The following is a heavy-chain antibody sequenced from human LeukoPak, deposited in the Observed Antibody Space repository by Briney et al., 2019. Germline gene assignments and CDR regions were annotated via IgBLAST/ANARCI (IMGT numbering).Heavy chain of an antibody. CDR2: IKQDGSEK. V-gene: IGHV3-7*01. CDR1: GFTFSSYW. CDR3: ARGSRVAVAGTGFDY. Sequence: GGSLRLSCAASGFTFSSYWISWVRQAPGKGLEWVANIKQDGSEKYYVDSVKGRFTISRGNAKNSLYLQMNSLRAEDTAVYYCARGSRVAVAGTGFDYWGQGTMVTVSS. D-gene: IGHD6-19*01. J-gene: IGHJ4*02.